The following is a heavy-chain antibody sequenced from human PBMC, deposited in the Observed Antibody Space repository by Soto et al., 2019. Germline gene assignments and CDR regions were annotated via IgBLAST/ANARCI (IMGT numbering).Heavy chain of an antibody. D-gene: IGHD7-27*01. J-gene: IGHJ2*01. CDR1: GYTFTSYG. V-gene: IGHV1-18*01. CDR2: ISAYNGNT. Sequence: QVQLVQSGAEVKKPGASVKVSCKASGYTFTSYGISWVRQAPGQGLEWMGWISAYNGNTNYAQKLQGRVTMTTDTPTSTADMERRSLRSDDTAVYYCARDPPTGDISDWYFDLWGRGTLVTVSS. CDR3: ARDPPTGDISDWYFDL.